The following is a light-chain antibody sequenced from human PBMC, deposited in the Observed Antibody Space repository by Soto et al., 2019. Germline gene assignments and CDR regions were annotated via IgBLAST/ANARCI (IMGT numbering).Light chain of an antibody. CDR1: QRNSSY. CDR2: DAS. V-gene: IGKV3-11*01. CDR3: QQRSNWLLT. J-gene: IGKJ4*01. Sequence: EIVLTQSPATLSLSPGERATHSSRASQRNSSYLAWYKQKPSKAPRLLIYDASNRATDIPARFSGSRSGIDFTLTISSLVPEDFAVYYCQQRSNWLLTFGGGTKVDIK.